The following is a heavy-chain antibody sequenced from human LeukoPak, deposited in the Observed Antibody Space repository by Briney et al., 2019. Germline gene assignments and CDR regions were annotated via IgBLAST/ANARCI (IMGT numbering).Heavy chain of an antibody. D-gene: IGHD3-3*02. CDR1: GGSISSYY. Sequence: SETLSLTCTASGGSISSYYWSWIRQPPGKGLEWIGYIYYSGSTNYNPSLKSRVTISVDTSKNQFSLKLSSVTAADTAVYYCARGILGDYFDYWGQGTLVTVSS. CDR3: ARGILGDYFDY. J-gene: IGHJ4*02. V-gene: IGHV4-59*01. CDR2: IYYSGST.